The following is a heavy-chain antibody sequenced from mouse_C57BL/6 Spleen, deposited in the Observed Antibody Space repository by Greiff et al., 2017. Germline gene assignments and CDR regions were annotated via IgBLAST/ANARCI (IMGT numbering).Heavy chain of an antibody. CDR1: GFSLTSYG. CDR2: IWSDGST. D-gene: IGHD4-1*01. CDR3: ARHEHPGTGFAY. Sequence: VQLQQSGPGLVAPSQSLSITCTVSGFSLTSYGVHWVRQPPGKGLEWLVVIWSDGSTTYYSALKSRLSISKDNSKSQVFLKMNSLQTDDTAMYYCARHEHPGTGFAYWGQGTLGTVSA. V-gene: IGHV2-6-1*01. J-gene: IGHJ3*01.